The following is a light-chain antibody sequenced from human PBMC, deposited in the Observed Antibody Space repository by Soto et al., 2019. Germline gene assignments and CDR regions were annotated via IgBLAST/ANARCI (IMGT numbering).Light chain of an antibody. Sequence: EIVMTQSPATLSVSPGERATLSCRASQSVSSNLAWYQQKPGQAPRLLIYAASTRATGIPARFSGSGSGTEFTLTISSRQSEDFAVYYCQQYNKWRPYTFGQGTKLEIK. J-gene: IGKJ2*01. CDR1: QSVSSN. V-gene: IGKV3-15*01. CDR3: QQYNKWRPYT. CDR2: AAS.